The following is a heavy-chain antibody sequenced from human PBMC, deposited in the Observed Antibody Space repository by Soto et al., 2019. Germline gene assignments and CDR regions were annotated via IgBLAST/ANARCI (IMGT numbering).Heavy chain of an antibody. CDR3: ARGYVSYDFWSGYWNYYYYYGMDV. CDR2: INSDGSST. D-gene: IGHD3-3*01. Sequence: GGSLRLSCAASGVTFSSYWMHWVRQAPGKGLVWVSRINSDGSSTSYADSVKGRFTISRDNAKNTLYLQMNSLRAEDTAVYYCARGYVSYDFWSGYWNYYYYYGMDVWGQGTTVTVSS. J-gene: IGHJ6*02. CDR1: GVTFSSYW. V-gene: IGHV3-74*01.